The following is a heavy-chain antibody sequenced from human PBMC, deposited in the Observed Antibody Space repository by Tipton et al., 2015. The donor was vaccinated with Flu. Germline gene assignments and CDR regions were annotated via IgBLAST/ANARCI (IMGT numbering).Heavy chain of an antibody. Sequence: TLSLTCIVSGYSISSGYYWGWIRQPPGKGLEWIGSIYHTGSTYYNPSLKSRVTISVDTSKNQFSLRLSSLTAADTAVYYCATRGSFSGSQSDDYWGQGTLVTVSA. J-gene: IGHJ4*02. CDR2: IYHTGST. CDR1: GYSISSGYY. V-gene: IGHV4-38-2*02. D-gene: IGHD1-26*01. CDR3: ATRGSFSGSQSDDY.